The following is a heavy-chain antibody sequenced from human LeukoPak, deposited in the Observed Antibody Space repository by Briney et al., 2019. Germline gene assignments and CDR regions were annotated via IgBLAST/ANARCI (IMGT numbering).Heavy chain of an antibody. CDR1: GYSISSGYY. CDR3: ARDAGTTVTTWGYYYYMDV. Sequence: PSETLSLTCTVSGYSISSGYYWGWIRQPPGKGLEWIGSIYHSGSTYYNPSLKSRVTMSVDTSKNQFSLKLSSVTAEDTAVYYCARDAGTTVTTWGYYYYMDVWGKGTTVTISS. CDR2: IYHSGST. V-gene: IGHV4-38-2*02. D-gene: IGHD4-17*01. J-gene: IGHJ6*03.